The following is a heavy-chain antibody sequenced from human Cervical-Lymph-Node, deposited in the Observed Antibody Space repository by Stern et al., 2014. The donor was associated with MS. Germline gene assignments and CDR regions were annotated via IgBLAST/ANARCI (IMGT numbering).Heavy chain of an antibody. V-gene: IGHV5-51*01. CDR2: IYPPDSNT. Sequence: EVQLLESGAEVKKPGESLKISCKGSGYTFTNNWIAWVRQMPGKGLECMGIIYPPDSNTRYSPYFQGPVPISVDKYCYTAYLQWSSLTASDSAMYYCARQGCGSTSCHSIDYWGQGTLITVSS. CDR1: GYTFTNNW. D-gene: IGHD2-2*02. J-gene: IGHJ4*02. CDR3: ARQGCGSTSCHSIDY.